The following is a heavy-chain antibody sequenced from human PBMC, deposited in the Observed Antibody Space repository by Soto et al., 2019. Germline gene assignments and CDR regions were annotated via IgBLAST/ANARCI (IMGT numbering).Heavy chain of an antibody. V-gene: IGHV4-28*03. CDR2: IYYSGST. D-gene: IGHD2-21*02. J-gene: IGHJ5*02. CDR1: GYSISSSNW. Sequence: PSETLSLTCAVSGYSISSSNWWGWIRQPPGKGLEWIGYIYYSGSTYYNPSLKSRVTISVDTSKNQFSLKLSSVTAADTAVYYCARDTRDCGGDCYSRKDGTNWFDPWGQGTLVTVSS. CDR3: ARDTRDCGGDCYSRKDGTNWFDP.